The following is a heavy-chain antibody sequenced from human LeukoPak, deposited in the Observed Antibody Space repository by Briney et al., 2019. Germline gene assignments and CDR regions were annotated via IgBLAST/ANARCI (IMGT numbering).Heavy chain of an antibody. CDR2: ISGSGDST. CDR1: GFTFSNSG. V-gene: IGHV3-23*01. CDR3: AKGAYYAD. Sequence: GALRLSCAASGFTFSNSGMNWVRQAPGKGLEWVSTISGSGDSTYYADSVKGRFTSSRDNSKNTLYLQMNSRRAEDTAVYYCAKGAYYADWGQGTLVTVSS. J-gene: IGHJ4*02. D-gene: IGHD3-3*01.